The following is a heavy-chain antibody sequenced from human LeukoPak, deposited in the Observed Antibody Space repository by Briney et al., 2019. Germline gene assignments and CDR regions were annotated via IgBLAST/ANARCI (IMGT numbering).Heavy chain of an antibody. V-gene: IGHV1-2*02. J-gene: IGHJ3*02. CDR3: ASSIAARPAAFDI. CDR1: GYTFTGYY. Sequence: GASVKVSCKASGYTFTGYYMHWVRQAPGQGLEWMGWINPNSGGTNYAQKFQGRVTMTRDTPISTAYMELSRLRSDDTAVYYCASSIAARPAAFDIWGQGTMVTVSS. CDR2: INPNSGGT. D-gene: IGHD6-6*01.